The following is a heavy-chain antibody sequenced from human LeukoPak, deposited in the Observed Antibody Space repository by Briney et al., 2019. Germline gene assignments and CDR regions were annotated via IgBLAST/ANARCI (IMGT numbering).Heavy chain of an antibody. Sequence: GGSLRLSCTASGFTFSNSGMHWVRQAPGKGLEWVAVISYDGSNKYYADSVKGRFTISRDNSKNSLFLQMDSLTTDDTAFYYCAKDRYCSSATCYSYFDHWGQGTLVTVSS. D-gene: IGHD2-2*01. J-gene: IGHJ4*02. CDR1: GFTFSNSG. CDR2: ISYDGSNK. V-gene: IGHV3-30*19. CDR3: AKDRYCSSATCYSYFDH.